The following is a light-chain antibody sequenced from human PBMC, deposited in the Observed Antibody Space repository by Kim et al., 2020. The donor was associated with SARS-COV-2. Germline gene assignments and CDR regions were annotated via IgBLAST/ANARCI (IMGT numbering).Light chain of an antibody. CDR3: QSYDSSLSGYV. Sequence: QPVLTQPPSVSGAPGQRVTISCTGSSSNIGAGYDVHWYQQPPGTAPKLLIHGNNNRPSGVPDRFSGSKSGTSASLAITGLQAEDEIDYYCQSYDSSLSGYVFGTGTKVTVL. V-gene: IGLV1-40*01. CDR1: SSNIGAGYD. CDR2: GNN. J-gene: IGLJ1*01.